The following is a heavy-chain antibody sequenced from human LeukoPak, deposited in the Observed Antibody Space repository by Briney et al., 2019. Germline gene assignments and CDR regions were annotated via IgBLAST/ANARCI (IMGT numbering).Heavy chain of an antibody. D-gene: IGHD5-12*01. Sequence: SCKASGGTFSSYAMSWVRQAPGKGLEWVSVISNSGGSTYYADSVKGRFTISRDNSKNTLYLQMNSLRAEDTAVYYCAKARGHIVATHFDYWGQGTLVTVSS. J-gene: IGHJ4*02. CDR3: AKARGHIVATHFDY. V-gene: IGHV3-23*01. CDR1: GGTFSSYA. CDR2: ISNSGGST.